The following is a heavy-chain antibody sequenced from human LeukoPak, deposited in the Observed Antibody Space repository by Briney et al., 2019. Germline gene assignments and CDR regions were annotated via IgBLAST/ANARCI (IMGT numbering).Heavy chain of an antibody. D-gene: IGHD3-10*02. CDR2: ISSSGSTI. J-gene: IGHJ6*04. CDR1: GFTFSTYS. Sequence: GGSLRLSCAASGFTFSTYSMNWVRQAPGKGLEWVSYISSSGSTIYYADSVKGRFTISRDNAKNSLYLQMNSLRAEDTAVYYCAELGISMIGGVWGKGTTVTISS. V-gene: IGHV3-48*04. CDR3: AELGISMIGGV.